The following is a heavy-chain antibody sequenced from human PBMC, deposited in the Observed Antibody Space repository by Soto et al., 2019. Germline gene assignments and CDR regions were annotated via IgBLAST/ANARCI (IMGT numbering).Heavy chain of an antibody. CDR1: GGSISSGGYS. J-gene: IGHJ4*02. D-gene: IGHD3-3*01. CDR2: IYHSGST. CDR3: AAGAIFGVVPLDY. V-gene: IGHV4-30-2*01. Sequence: QLQLQESGSGLVKPSQTLSLTCAVSGGSISSGGYSWSWIRQPPGKGLEWIGYIYHSGSTYYNPSRKSRVTISVDKSKNQFSLKLSSVTAADTAVYYWAAGAIFGVVPLDYWGQGTLVTVSS.